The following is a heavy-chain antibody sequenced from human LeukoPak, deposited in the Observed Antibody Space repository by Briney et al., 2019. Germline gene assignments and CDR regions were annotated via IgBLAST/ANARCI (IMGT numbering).Heavy chain of an antibody. V-gene: IGHV3-48*04. CDR2: ISSASGSI. CDR1: GFTFSSYS. J-gene: IGHJ4*02. CDR3: TRGYVGIDY. Sequence: PGGSLRLSCAASGFTFSSYSMNWVRQAPGKGLEWVSYISSASGSIYYADSVKGRFTISRDNAKNSLFLQMNSLRAEDTAVYYCTRGYVGIDYWGQGTLVTVSS. D-gene: IGHD5-12*01.